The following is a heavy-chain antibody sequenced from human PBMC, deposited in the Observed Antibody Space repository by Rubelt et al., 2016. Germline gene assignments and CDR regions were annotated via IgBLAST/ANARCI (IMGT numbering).Heavy chain of an antibody. D-gene: IGHD6-19*01. V-gene: IGHV3-9*01. CDR1: GFTFDDYA. J-gene: IGHJ3*02. Sequence: EVQLVESGGGLVQPGRSLRLSCAASGFTFDDYAMHWVRQAPGKGLEWVSGISWNSGSIGYADSVKGRFTISRDNAKNSLYLQMNSLRAEDTAVYYCARDPVERQWLADACDIWGQGTMVTVSS. CDR3: ARDPVERQWLADACDI. CDR2: ISWNSGSI.